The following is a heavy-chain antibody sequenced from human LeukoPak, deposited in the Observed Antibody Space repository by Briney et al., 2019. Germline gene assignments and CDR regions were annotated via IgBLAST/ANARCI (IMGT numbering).Heavy chain of an antibody. D-gene: IGHD6-13*01. CDR3: ARDDGSWSVSPTYYYYGMDV. J-gene: IGHJ6*04. CDR2: ISSSGGTI. V-gene: IGHV3-48*03. Sequence: GGSMRLSCAASGFTFSSYEMNWVRQAPGKGLEWVSYISSSGGTIYYADSVKGRFTISRDNAKNSLYLQMNSLRAEDTAVYYCARDDGSWSVSPTYYYYGMDVWGKGTTVTVSS. CDR1: GFTFSSYE.